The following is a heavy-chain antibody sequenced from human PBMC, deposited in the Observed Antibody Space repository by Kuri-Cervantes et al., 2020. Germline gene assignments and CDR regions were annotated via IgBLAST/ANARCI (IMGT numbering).Heavy chain of an antibody. V-gene: IGHV1-46*01. D-gene: IGHD3-3*01. Sequence: ASVKVSCKASGYTFTSYDINWVQQATGQGLEWMGIINPSGGSTSYAQKFQGRVTMTRDTSTSTVYMELSSLRSEDTAVYYCARDKPYHYDSGEYYYYYMDVWGKGTTVTVSS. J-gene: IGHJ6*03. CDR2: INPSGGST. CDR1: GYTFTSYD. CDR3: ARDKPYHYDSGEYYYYYMDV.